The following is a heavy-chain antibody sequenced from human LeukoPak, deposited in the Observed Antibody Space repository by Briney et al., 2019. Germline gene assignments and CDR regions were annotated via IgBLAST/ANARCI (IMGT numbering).Heavy chain of an antibody. CDR2: INTNTGNP. Sequence: ASVKVSCKASGYTFASYAMNWVRQAPGQGLEWMGRINTNTGNPTYAQGFTGRFVFSLDTSVSTAYLQISSLKAEDTAVYCCAIRYNGNYYDCWGQGTLVTVSS. V-gene: IGHV7-4-1*02. CDR3: AIRYNGNYYDC. D-gene: IGHD1-26*01. CDR1: GYTFASYA. J-gene: IGHJ4*02.